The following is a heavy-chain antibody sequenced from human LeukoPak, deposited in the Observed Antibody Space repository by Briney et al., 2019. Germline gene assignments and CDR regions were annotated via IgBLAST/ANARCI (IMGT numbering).Heavy chain of an antibody. CDR2: ISYDGSNK. V-gene: IGHV3-30*18. Sequence: HSGGSLRLSCAASGFTFSSYGMHWVRQAPGKGLEWVAVISYDGSNKYYADSVKGRFTISRDNSKNTLYLQMNSLRAEDTAVYYCAKDKPSDDYYGSGTIGDYWGQGTLVTVSS. CDR3: AKDKPSDDYYGSGTIGDY. CDR1: GFTFSSYG. D-gene: IGHD3-10*01. J-gene: IGHJ4*02.